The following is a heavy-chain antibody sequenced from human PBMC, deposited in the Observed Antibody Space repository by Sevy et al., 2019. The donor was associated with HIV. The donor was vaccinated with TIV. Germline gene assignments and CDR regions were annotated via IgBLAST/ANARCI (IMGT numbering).Heavy chain of an antibody. V-gene: IGHV1-24*01. CDR2: FDPEDDER. CDR3: ATTRDYYENSGSRFDY. CDR1: GYTLTEFS. Sequence: ASVKVSCKVSGYTLTEFSMHWVRQAPGKGLEWMGTFDPEDDERIYAQKFQGRVTMTEDTSTDTAYMELSSLRPEDTAVYYCATTRDYYENSGSRFDYWGQGSLVTVSS. D-gene: IGHD3-22*01. J-gene: IGHJ4*02.